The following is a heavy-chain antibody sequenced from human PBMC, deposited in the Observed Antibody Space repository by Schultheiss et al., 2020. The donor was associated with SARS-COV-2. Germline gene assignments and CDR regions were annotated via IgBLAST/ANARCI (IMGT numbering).Heavy chain of an antibody. CDR1: GYSISSGYY. CDR2: IYHSGST. Sequence: GSLRLSCAVSGYSISSGYYWGWIRQPPGKGLEWIGSIYHSGSTYYNPSLKSRVTISVDTSKNQFSLKLSSVTAADTAVYYCARAGYIGDGAFDIWGQGTMVTVSS. D-gene: IGHD5-12*01. J-gene: IGHJ3*02. CDR3: ARAGYIGDGAFDI. V-gene: IGHV4-38-2*01.